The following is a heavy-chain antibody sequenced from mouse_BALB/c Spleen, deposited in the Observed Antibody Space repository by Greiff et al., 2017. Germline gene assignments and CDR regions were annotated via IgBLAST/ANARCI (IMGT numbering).Heavy chain of an antibody. CDR2: IDPYYGGT. CDR1: GYSFTGYN. Sequence: EVQRVESGPELEKPGASVKISCKASGYSFTGYNMNWVKQSNGKSLEWIGNIDPYYGGTSYNQKFKGKATLTVDKSSSTAYMQLKSLTSEDSAVYYCARGENYGHYYAMDYWGQGTSVTVSS. D-gene: IGHD1-1*01. CDR3: ARGENYGHYYAMDY. V-gene: IGHV1-39*01. J-gene: IGHJ4*01.